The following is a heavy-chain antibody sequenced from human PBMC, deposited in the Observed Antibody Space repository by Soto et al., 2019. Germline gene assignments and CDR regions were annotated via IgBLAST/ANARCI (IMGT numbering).Heavy chain of an antibody. CDR1: GYTFTDYY. CDR3: ASEDCRNTNCLEGFDC. V-gene: IGHV1-2*02. Sequence: ASVKVSCKASGYTFTDYYIHWVRQAAGQGFEWVGGSNPESGNPKYVPKFQGRVTVTRDTSTSTAYMELNRLASDDTAVYYCASEDCRNTNCLEGFDCRGQGKLVKVSX. D-gene: IGHD2-15*01. J-gene: IGHJ4*02. CDR2: SNPESGNP.